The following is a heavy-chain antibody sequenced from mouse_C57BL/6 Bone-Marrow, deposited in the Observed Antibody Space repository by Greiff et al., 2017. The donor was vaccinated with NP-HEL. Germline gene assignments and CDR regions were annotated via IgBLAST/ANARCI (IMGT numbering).Heavy chain of an antibody. J-gene: IGHJ4*01. CDR1: GYAFSSSW. CDR2: IYPGDGDT. V-gene: IGHV1-82*01. Sequence: VQLVESGPELVKPGASVKISCKASGYAFSSSWMTWVKQRPGTGLEWIGRIYPGDGDTNYNGKFKGKATLTADKSSSTAYMQLSSLTSEDSAVYVCECYDYDDGGGYAMDYWGQGTSVTVSS. D-gene: IGHD2-4*01. CDR3: ECYDYDDGGGYAMDY.